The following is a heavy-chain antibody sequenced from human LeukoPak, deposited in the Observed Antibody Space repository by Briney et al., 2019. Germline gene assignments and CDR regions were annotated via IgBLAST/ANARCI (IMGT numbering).Heavy chain of an antibody. CDR2: ISSSSSYI. V-gene: IGHV3-21*01. J-gene: IGHJ5*02. Sequence: GGSLRLSCAASGFTSSSYSMNWVRQAPGKGLEWVSSISSSSSYIYYADSVKGRFTISRDNAKNSLYLQMNSLRAEDTAVYYCARDRYGSVAWFDPWGQGTLVTVSS. CDR1: GFTSSSYS. D-gene: IGHD3-10*01. CDR3: ARDRYGSVAWFDP.